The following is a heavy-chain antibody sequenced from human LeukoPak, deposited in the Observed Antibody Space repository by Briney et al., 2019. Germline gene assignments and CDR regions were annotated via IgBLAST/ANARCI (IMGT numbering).Heavy chain of an antibody. CDR2: IKDDGSEK. J-gene: IGHJ6*02. Sequence: GGFLRLSCAGSGFTFSSHWMNWVRQAPGKGLEWVASIKDDGSEKHFLGSVNGRFAISRDNAKNSLYLQMSSLRAEDTAVYYCARRGITISGVLVYHYSGLDVWGQGTTVTVSS. CDR3: ARRGITISGVLVYHYSGLDV. V-gene: IGHV3-7*02. D-gene: IGHD3-3*01. CDR1: GFTFSSHW.